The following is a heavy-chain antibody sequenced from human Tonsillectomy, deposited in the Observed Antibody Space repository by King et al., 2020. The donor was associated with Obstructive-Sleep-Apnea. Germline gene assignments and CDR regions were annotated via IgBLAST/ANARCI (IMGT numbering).Heavy chain of an antibody. CDR1: GFSFSDYY. Sequence: VQLVESGGGLVKPGGSLRLSCAASGFSFSDYYMSWIRQAPGKGLEWVSYISRSASNIYYADSVKGRFTISRDNAKNSLYLQMNSLRAEDTAMYYCARGDVVRGVITDYWGQGTLVTVSS. CDR2: ISRSASNI. D-gene: IGHD3-10*01. V-gene: IGHV3-11*01. CDR3: ARGDVVRGVITDY. J-gene: IGHJ4*02.